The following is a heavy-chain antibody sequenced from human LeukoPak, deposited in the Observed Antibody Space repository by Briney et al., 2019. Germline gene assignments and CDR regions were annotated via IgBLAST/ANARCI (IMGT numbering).Heavy chain of an antibody. J-gene: IGHJ6*02. CDR1: GFTVSSNY. CDR2: IYAGGST. V-gene: IGHV3-66*01. Sequence: PGGSLRLSCAASGFTVSSNYMSWVRQAPGKWLEWVSMIYAGGSTYYADSVKGRFTISRDNSKNTLYLQMSSLRAEDTAVHYCASGLYGMDVWGQGTTVTVSS. D-gene: IGHD2-21*01. CDR3: ASGLYGMDV.